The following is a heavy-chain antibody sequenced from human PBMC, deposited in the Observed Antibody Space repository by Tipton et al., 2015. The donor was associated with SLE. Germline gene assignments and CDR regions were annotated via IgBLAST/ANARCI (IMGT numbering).Heavy chain of an antibody. Sequence: TLSLTCTVSGGSISSSSYYWGWIRQPPGKGLEWIGSIYYSGSTYYNTSLKSRVTISVDTSKNHFSLKLSSVTAADTAVYYCSRGDYGDYRDAFDIWGQGTLVTVSS. D-gene: IGHD4-17*01. J-gene: IGHJ3*02. CDR1: GGSISSSSYY. CDR3: SRGDYGDYRDAFDI. CDR2: IYYSGST. V-gene: IGHV4-39*02.